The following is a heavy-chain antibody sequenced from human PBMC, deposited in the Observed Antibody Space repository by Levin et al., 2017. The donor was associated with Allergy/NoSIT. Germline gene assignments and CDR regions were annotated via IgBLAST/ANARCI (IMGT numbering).Heavy chain of an antibody. V-gene: IGHV3-15*01. CDR3: TTIVSDCSGGGCYRWFDP. Sequence: GESLKISCAVSGFTFSNAWMSWVRQAPGKGLEWVGRIKSKTDGGTTDYAAPVRGRFTISRDDSKNTLYLQMSSLKTDDTAVYYCTTIVSDCSGGGCYRWFDPWGQGTLVTVSS. CDR2: IKSKTDGGTT. D-gene: IGHD2-15*01. CDR1: GFTFSNAW. J-gene: IGHJ5*02.